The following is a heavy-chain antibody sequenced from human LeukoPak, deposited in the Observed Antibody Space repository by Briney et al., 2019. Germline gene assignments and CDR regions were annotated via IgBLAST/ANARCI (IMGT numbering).Heavy chain of an antibody. CDR3: ARDHDTYYDFWSGYWVA. J-gene: IGHJ5*02. CDR2: ISSSSSYI. CDR1: GFTFSSYS. Sequence: GGSLRLSCAASGFTFSSYSMNWVRQAPGKGLEWVSSISSSSSYIYYADSVKGRFTISRDNAKNSLYLQMNGLRAEDTAVYYCARDHDTYYDFWSGYWVAWGQGTLVTVSS. D-gene: IGHD3-3*01. V-gene: IGHV3-21*01.